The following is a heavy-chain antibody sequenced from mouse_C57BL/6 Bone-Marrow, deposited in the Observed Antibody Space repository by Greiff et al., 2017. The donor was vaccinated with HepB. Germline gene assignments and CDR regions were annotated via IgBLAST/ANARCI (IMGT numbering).Heavy chain of an antibody. CDR3: ARKEYYGNFYWYFDV. CDR1: GFSLTSYG. J-gene: IGHJ1*03. D-gene: IGHD2-1*01. V-gene: IGHV2-5*01. CDR2: IWRGGST. Sequence: QVQLQQSGPGLVQPSQSLSITCTASGFSLTSYGVHWVRQSPGKGLEWLGVIWRGGSTDYNAAFMSRLSITKDNSKSQVYFKMNSLQADDTAIYYCARKEYYGNFYWYFDVWGTGTTVTVSS.